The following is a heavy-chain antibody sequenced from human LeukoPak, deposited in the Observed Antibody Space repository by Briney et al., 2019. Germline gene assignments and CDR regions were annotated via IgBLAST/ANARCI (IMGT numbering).Heavy chain of an antibody. CDR1: GGSISSGDYY. CDR2: IYYSGTT. Sequence: SQTLSLTCTVSGGSISSGDYYWSWIRQPPGKGLEWIGCIYYSGTTYCNPSLKSRVTISVDTSKNQFSLKLSSVTAADTAVYYCAREDGTIVRGVITGGYFQHWGQGTLVTVSS. J-gene: IGHJ1*01. V-gene: IGHV4-30-4*01. CDR3: AREDGTIVRGVITGGYFQH. D-gene: IGHD3-10*01.